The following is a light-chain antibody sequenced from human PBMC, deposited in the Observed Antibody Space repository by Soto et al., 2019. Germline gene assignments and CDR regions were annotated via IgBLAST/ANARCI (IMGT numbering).Light chain of an antibody. CDR3: QVWDSSSDHAV. V-gene: IGLV3-21*04. CDR2: YDS. J-gene: IGLJ7*01. Sequence: SYELTQPPSVSVAPGKTARITCGGNNIGSKSVHWYQQKPGQPPVLVIFYDSDRPSGIPERFSGSNSGNTATLTISRVEAGDEADYYCQVWDSSSDHAVFGGGTQLTVL. CDR1: NIGSKS.